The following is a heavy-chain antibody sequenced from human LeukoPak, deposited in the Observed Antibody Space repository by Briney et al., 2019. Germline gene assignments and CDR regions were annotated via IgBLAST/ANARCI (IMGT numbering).Heavy chain of an antibody. J-gene: IGHJ4*02. Sequence: KSGGSLRLSCAASGFSFSSYRMNWVRQAPGKGLEWVSSVSNSGDYIHYADSVKGRFTISRDNSKNSLYLQMNSLRAEDTAVYYCAKVRWDNSGWYYLDYWGQGTLVTVSS. V-gene: IGHV3-21*06. D-gene: IGHD6-19*01. CDR1: GFSFSSYR. CDR2: VSNSGDYI. CDR3: AKVRWDNSGWYYLDY.